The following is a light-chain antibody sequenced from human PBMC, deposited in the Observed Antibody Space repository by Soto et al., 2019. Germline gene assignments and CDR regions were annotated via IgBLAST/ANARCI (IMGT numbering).Light chain of an antibody. CDR3: CSYTVSGTYV. CDR2: AVS. V-gene: IGLV2-14*01. Sequence: QSALTQPASVSGSPGQSSTISCTGTSSDVGGYNYVSWYQQHPGKAPKLMIYAVSNRPSGVSNRFSGSKSGNTATLTISGLQAEDEADYYCCSYTVSGTYVFGTGTKVT. CDR1: SSDVGGYNY. J-gene: IGLJ1*01.